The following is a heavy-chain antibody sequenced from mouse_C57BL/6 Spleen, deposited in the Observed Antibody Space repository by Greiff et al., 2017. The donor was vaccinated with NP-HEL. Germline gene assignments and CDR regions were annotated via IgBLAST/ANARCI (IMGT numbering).Heavy chain of an antibody. D-gene: IGHD1-1*01. V-gene: IGHV1-5*01. CDR3: TGGPYYYGSRAMDY. CDR2: IYPGNSDT. J-gene: IGHJ4*01. CDR1: GYTFTSYW. Sequence: VQLQQSGTVLARPGASVKMSCKTSGYTFTSYWMHWVKQRPGQGLEWIGAIYPGNSDTSYNQKFKGKAKLTAVTSASTAYMELSSLTNEDSAVYYCTGGPYYYGSRAMDYWGQGTSVTVSS.